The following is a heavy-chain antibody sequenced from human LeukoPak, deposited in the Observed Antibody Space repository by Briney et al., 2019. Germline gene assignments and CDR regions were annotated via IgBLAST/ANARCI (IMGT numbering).Heavy chain of an antibody. D-gene: IGHD6-19*01. Sequence: SETLSLTCTVSGYSISSGYYWGWIRQPPGKGLEWIGSIYHSGSTYYNPSLKSRVTISVDTSKNQFSLKLSSVTAADTAVYYCARASSGWYQGSRVIWFDPWGQGTLVTVSS. CDR2: IYHSGST. V-gene: IGHV4-38-2*02. CDR1: GYSISSGYY. CDR3: ARASSGWYQGSRVIWFDP. J-gene: IGHJ5*02.